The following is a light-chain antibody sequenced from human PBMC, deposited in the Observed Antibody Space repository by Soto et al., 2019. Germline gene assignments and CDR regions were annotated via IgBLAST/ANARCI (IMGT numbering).Light chain of an antibody. Sequence: TQLTQSQSSRSSSVGDRVTITCRASQGISSALAWYQQKPGKAPKLLIYAASSLQSGVPSRFSVSGSGTDGTLTISSLQNEDCATYYCQQSYSTTPTFGQGTKVDIK. J-gene: IGKJ1*01. CDR1: QGISSA. CDR3: QQSYSTTPT. V-gene: IGKV1-39*01. CDR2: AAS.